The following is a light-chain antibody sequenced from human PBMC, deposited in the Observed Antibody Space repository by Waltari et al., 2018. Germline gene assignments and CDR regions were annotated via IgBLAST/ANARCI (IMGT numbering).Light chain of an antibody. CDR2: SNN. J-gene: IGLJ3*02. CDR1: SSTLGSNT. Sequence: QSVLTQPPSASGTPGQRVTISCSATSSTLGSNTVTCYQQLPGTAPKLLIYSNNQRPSGVPDRFSGSKSGTSASLAISGLQSEDEADYYCAAWDDSLNGRVFGGGTKLTVL. CDR3: AAWDDSLNGRV. V-gene: IGLV1-44*01.